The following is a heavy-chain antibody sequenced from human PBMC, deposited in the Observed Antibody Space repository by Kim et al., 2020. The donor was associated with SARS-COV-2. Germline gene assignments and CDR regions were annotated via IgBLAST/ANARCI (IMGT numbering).Heavy chain of an antibody. CDR1: GGTFSSYA. CDR3: ARTPTIFGVGPFFDY. Sequence: SVKVSCKASGGTFSSYAISWVRQAPGQGLEWMGGIIPIFGTANYAQKFQGRVTITADESTSTAYMELSSLRSEDTAVHYCARTPTIFGVGPFFDYWGQGTLVTVSS. CDR2: IIPIFGTA. D-gene: IGHD3-3*01. J-gene: IGHJ4*02. V-gene: IGHV1-69*13.